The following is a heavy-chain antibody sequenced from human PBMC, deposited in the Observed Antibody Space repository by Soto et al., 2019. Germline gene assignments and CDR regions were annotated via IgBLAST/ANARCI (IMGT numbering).Heavy chain of an antibody. CDR3: AKKGLCSLATYCTTGDCHYAFDV. CDR1: GFTFYNYA. J-gene: IGHJ3*01. V-gene: IGHV3-23*01. D-gene: IGHD2-8*01. Sequence: EVQLLESGGCLVRPGGSLRLSCAASGFTFYNYAMNWVRQAPGKGLEWVSTISGGGDGTYYADSVKGRFTISRDNSRNTVYLQMNSLRAEDTAVYYCAKKGLCSLATYCTTGDCHYAFDVWGQGTLVTVSS. CDR2: ISGGGDGT.